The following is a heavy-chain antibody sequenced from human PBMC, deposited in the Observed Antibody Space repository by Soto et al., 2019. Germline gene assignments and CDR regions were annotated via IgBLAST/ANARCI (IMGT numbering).Heavy chain of an antibody. CDR1: GGSISSSSYY. D-gene: IGHD2-2*01. J-gene: IGHJ3*02. CDR2: IYYSGST. Sequence: SETLSRTCTVSGGSISSSSYYWGWIRQPPGKGLEWIGSIYYSGSTYYNPSLKSRVTISVDTSKNQFSLKLSSVTAADTAVYYCARHCSSTSCYVDAFDIWGQGTMVTVSS. V-gene: IGHV4-39*01. CDR3: ARHCSSTSCYVDAFDI.